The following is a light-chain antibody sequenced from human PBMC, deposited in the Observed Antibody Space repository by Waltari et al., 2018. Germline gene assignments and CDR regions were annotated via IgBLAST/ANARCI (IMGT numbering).Light chain of an antibody. CDR2: EVS. CDR1: RRAVADHTL. J-gene: IGLJ1*01. CDR3: CAFAGYGVYV. V-gene: IGLV2-23*02. Sequence: SALTPPAAVSGPPGQPITISCTAIRRAVADHTLLSWYHHHPGGAPKLLIYEVSKRPSGVSSRFSGSKSGKTASLTISGLQAEDEGDYYCCAFAGYGVYVFGSGTHVAVL.